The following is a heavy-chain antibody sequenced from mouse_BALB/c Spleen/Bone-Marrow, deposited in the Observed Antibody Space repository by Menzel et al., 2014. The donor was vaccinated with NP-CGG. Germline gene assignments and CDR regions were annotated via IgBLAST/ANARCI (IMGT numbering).Heavy chain of an antibody. Sequence: VKLQESGAELVRPGTSVKISCKASGYAFTNYWLDWVKQSPGHGLEWIGDIYPGSGNTYFNEKFKGKATLTADKSSSTAYTQLSSLTSEDSAVYFCARPQFISGRYYAMDYWGQGTSVTVSS. CDR1: GYAFTNYW. CDR2: IYPGSGNT. D-gene: IGHD1-2*01. J-gene: IGHJ4*01. V-gene: IGHV1-63*01. CDR3: ARPQFISGRYYAMDY.